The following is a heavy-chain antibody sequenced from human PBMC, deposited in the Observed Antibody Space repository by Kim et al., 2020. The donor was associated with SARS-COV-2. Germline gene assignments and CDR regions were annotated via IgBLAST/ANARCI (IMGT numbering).Heavy chain of an antibody. CDR2: IYYSGTS. Sequence: SETLSLNCTVSGGSISSSGYYWGWIRQPPGMGLEWIGTIYYSGTSYYNPSLKSRVAISVDTSKDQFSLKLTSVTAADTAVYYCAKVDSSGWYDFDYWGQG. CDR1: GGSISSSGYY. J-gene: IGHJ4*02. V-gene: IGHV4-39*07. CDR3: AKVDSSGWYDFDY. D-gene: IGHD6-19*01.